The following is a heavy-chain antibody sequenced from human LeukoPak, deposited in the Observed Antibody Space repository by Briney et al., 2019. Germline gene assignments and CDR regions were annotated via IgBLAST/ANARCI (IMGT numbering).Heavy chain of an antibody. D-gene: IGHD6-13*01. V-gene: IGHV3-30*18. Sequence: GGSLRLSCAASGFTFSSYGMHWVRQAPGKGLEWVAVISYDGSNKYYADSVKGRFTISIDNSKNTLYLQMNSLRAEDTAVYYCAKPLYGSSSPSPNRHYYYGMDVWGKGTTVTVSS. CDR2: ISYDGSNK. CDR3: AKPLYGSSSPSPNRHYYYGMDV. J-gene: IGHJ6*04. CDR1: GFTFSSYG.